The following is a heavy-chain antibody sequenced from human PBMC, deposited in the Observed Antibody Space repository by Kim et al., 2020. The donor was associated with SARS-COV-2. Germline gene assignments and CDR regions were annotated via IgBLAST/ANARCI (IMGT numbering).Heavy chain of an antibody. J-gene: IGHJ5*02. D-gene: IGHD1-26*01. Sequence: YTQKIQGGITNTRDASASTAYMELSSLRSEDTAVYFCARDTSAEHNWLDPWGQGTLVTVSS. CDR3: ARDTSAEHNWLDP. V-gene: IGHV1-3*01.